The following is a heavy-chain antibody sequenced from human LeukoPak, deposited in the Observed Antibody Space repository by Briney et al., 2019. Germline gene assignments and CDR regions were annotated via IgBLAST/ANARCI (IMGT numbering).Heavy chain of an antibody. Sequence: GGSLRLSCAASGFTVSTNYMIWVRQAPGKGLEWVSLIDSGGTTYYADSVKGRFTMSRDNSKNTLYLLMNNLRTEDTAVYYCARESKEALMGYGGTVDYWGQGARVTVSS. V-gene: IGHV3-66*01. D-gene: IGHD4-23*01. J-gene: IGHJ4*02. CDR2: IDSGGTT. CDR1: GFTVSTNY. CDR3: ARESKEALMGYGGTVDY.